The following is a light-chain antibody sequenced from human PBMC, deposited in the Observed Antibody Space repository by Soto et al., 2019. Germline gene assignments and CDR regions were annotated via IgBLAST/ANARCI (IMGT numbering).Light chain of an antibody. J-gene: IGLJ1*01. CDR3: GTWDSSLDTFV. Sequence: SVLTQPPSVSAAPGQKVTISCSGTRSNIGYNYVSWYQQFPDAAPQLFIYNNDKRPSGIPDRFSGSKSGTSATLRISGLQTGDEADYYCGTWDSSLDTFVFGTGTKLTVL. CDR2: NND. CDR1: RSNIGYNY. V-gene: IGLV1-51*01.